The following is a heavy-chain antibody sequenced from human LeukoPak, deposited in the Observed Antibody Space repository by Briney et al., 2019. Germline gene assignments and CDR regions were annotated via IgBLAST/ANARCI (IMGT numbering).Heavy chain of an antibody. CDR3: ARGDYEYVYFDY. D-gene: IGHD5-12*01. Sequence: SETLSLTCTVSGASISSYSWSWIRQPAGKELEWIGRIYAPGSTDYNPSLKSRVTMSDDSPKNQFSLKLTSVTAADTAVYYCARGDYEYVYFDYWGQGTLVTVSS. V-gene: IGHV4-4*07. CDR2: IYAPGST. CDR1: GASISSYS. J-gene: IGHJ4*02.